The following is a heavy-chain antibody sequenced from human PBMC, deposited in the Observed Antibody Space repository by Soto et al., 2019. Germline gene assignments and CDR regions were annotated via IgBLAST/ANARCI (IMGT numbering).Heavy chain of an antibody. CDR2: ISYDGSNK. D-gene: IGHD4-17*01. V-gene: IGHV3-30*18. CDR3: AKDRDYGDYGGYFDY. J-gene: IGHJ4*02. CDR1: GFTFSSYG. Sequence: QVQLVESGGGVVQPGRSLRLSCAASGFTFSSYGMHWVRQAPGKGLEWVAVISYDGSNKYYADSVKDRFTISRDNSKNTLYLQMISLRAEDTAVYYCAKDRDYGDYGGYFDYWGQGTLVTVSS.